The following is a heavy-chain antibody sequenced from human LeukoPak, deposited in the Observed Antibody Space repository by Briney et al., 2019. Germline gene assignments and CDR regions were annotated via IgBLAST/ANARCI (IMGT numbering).Heavy chain of an antibody. J-gene: IGHJ4*02. Sequence: TGGSLRLSCAASGFTVSSNYMSWVRQAPGKGLEWVSVIYSGGSTYYADSVKGRFTISRDNSKNTLYLQMNSLKAEDTAVYYCAKTLGSGWYDYWGQGTLFTVSS. CDR2: IYSGGST. V-gene: IGHV3-66*01. CDR3: AKTLGSGWYDY. CDR1: GFTVSSNY. D-gene: IGHD6-19*01.